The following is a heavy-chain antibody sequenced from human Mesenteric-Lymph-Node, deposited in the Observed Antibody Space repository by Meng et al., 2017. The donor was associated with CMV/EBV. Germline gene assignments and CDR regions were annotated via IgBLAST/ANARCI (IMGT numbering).Heavy chain of an antibody. CDR1: GGSVSSGRYY. CDR2: IHYSGST. V-gene: IGHV4-61*01. Sequence: SETLSLTCTVSGGSVSSGRYYWSWIRQPPGKELEWIGFIHYSGSTSYNPSLKSRVTTSLDTSKNQFFLKLSSVTAADTAVYYCARGTAPFIDIWGQGTMVTVSS. J-gene: IGHJ3*02. CDR3: ARGTAPFIDI.